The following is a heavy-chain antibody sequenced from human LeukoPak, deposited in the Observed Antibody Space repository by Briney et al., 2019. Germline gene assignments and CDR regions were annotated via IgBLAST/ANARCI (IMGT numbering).Heavy chain of an antibody. CDR3: ARGRRIQLWPRVSWFDP. V-gene: IGHV4-34*01. D-gene: IGHD5-18*01. J-gene: IGHJ5*02. CDR2: INHSGST. CDR1: GGSFSGYY. Sequence: SETLSLTCAVYGGSFSGYYWSWIRQPPGKGLEGIGEINHSGSTNYNPSLKSRVTISVDTSKNQFSLKLSSVTAADTAVYYCARGRRIQLWPRVSWFDPWGQGTLVTVSS.